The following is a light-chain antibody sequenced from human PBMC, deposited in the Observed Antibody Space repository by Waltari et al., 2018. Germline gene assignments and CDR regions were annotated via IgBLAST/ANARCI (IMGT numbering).Light chain of an antibody. V-gene: IGLV2-14*03. CDR3: SSYTTSTTRV. J-gene: IGLJ3*02. Sequence: QSALTQPASVSGSPGQSITISCTGTSSDIGAYNYVSWYQQYPGIAPKLIIYDVTNRPSGVSDRFSGSKSGNTASLTISGLQAEDEAVYYCSSYTTSTTRVFGGGTEVTVL. CDR1: SSDIGAYNY. CDR2: DVT.